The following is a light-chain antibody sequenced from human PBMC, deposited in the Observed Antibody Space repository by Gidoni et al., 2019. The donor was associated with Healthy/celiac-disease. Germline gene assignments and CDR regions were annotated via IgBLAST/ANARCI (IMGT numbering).Light chain of an antibody. Sequence: ETVLTQSPGPLSLSPGERATLSCRASQSVSSSYLAWYQQQPGQAPRLLIYGASSRATGIPDRFSGSGSGTDFTLTISRLEPEDFAVYYCQQYGSSPSTFGQGTKVEIK. J-gene: IGKJ1*01. V-gene: IGKV3-20*01. CDR2: GAS. CDR1: QSVSSSY. CDR3: QQYGSSPST.